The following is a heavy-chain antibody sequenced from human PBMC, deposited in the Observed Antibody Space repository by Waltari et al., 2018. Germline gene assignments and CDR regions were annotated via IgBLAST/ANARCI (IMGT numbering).Heavy chain of an antibody. CDR1: GFTVSSNY. D-gene: IGHD1-26*01. CDR2: IYSGGST. V-gene: IGHV3-53*01. Sequence: EVQLVESGGGLIQPGGSLRLSCAASGFTVSSNYMSWVRQAPGKGGEWVSVIYSGGSTYYADSVKGRFTISRDNSKNTLYLQMNSLRAEDTAVYYCARDSGGLQKGMDVWGQGTTVTVSS. J-gene: IGHJ6*02. CDR3: ARDSGGLQKGMDV.